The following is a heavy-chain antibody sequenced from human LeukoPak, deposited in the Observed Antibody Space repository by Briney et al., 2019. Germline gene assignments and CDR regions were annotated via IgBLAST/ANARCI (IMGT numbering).Heavy chain of an antibody. D-gene: IGHD3-10*01. Sequence: KPSETLSLICTVSGGSISSSSYYWGWIRQPPGKGLEWIGSFYYSGSTYYNPSLKSRVTISVDTSRNQLSLKLSSVTAADTAVYYCARGEFYYGSGSYCFDIWGQGTMVTVSS. CDR3: ARGEFYYGSGSYCFDI. CDR2: FYYSGST. CDR1: GGSISSSSYY. J-gene: IGHJ3*02. V-gene: IGHV4-39*07.